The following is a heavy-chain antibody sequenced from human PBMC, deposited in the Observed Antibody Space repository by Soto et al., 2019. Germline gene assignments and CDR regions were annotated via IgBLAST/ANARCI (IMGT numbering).Heavy chain of an antibody. CDR2: IWYDGSNK. D-gene: IGHD3-3*01. CDR1: GFTFRNYG. CDR3: EGDVRSSGYGQ. Sequence: QVQLVESGGGVVQPGRSLRLSCAASGFTFRNYGMHWVRQAPGKGREWLAVIWYDGSNKYYAESVKGRITISRDNSKKPLCVQMDSLRAEQRAVYYCEGDVRSSGYGQWGQGTLVTVSS. V-gene: IGHV3-33*01. J-gene: IGHJ4*02.